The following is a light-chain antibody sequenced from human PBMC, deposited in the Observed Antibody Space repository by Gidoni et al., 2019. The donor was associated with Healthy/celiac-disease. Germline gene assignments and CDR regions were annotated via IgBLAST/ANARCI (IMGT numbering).Light chain of an antibody. CDR3: QQRSNWPST. CDR2: DAS. Sequence: EIVLTQSPATLSLSPGERDPLSCRASQSVSSYLAWYQQKPGQAPRLLIYDASNRATGIPARFSGSGSGTDFTLAISSLEPEDFAVYYCQQRSNWPSTFXXXTKLEIK. J-gene: IGKJ2*01. V-gene: IGKV3-11*01. CDR1: QSVSSY.